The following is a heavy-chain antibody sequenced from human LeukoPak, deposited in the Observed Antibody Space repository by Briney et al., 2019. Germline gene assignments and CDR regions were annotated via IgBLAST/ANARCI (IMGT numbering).Heavy chain of an antibody. V-gene: IGHV3-53*01. CDR1: GLTVSSNY. J-gene: IGHJ6*02. D-gene: IGHD6-13*01. Sequence: GGSLRLSCAASGLTVSSNYMSWVRQAPGKGLEWVSVIYSGGSTYYADSVKRRFTISRDNSKNPLYLQMNSLRAEDTAVYYCAGENSSSWSYYYYGMDVWGQGTTVTVSS. CDR3: AGENSSSWSYYYYGMDV. CDR2: IYSGGST.